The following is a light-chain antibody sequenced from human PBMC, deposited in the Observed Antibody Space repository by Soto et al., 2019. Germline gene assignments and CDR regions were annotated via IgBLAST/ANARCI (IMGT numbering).Light chain of an antibody. J-gene: IGKJ3*01. CDR1: HDISTW. CDR2: AAS. Sequence: DIQLTQSPASVSVSVGDRLTITCRASHDISTWLAWYQQKPGQAPRLLLYAASSLQTGVPSTFSGCGSGTEFTLTISNVQPEDFATYFCQQAHSFPFTFGPGTTVDMK. CDR3: QQAHSFPFT. V-gene: IGKV1-12*01.